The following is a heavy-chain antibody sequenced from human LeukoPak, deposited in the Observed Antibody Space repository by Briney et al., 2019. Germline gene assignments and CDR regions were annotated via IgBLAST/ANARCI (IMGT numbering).Heavy chain of an antibody. Sequence: PSETLSLTCAVYGGSFSGYYWSWVRQPPGKGLEWIGEINHSGSTNYNPSLKSRVTISVDTFKNQFSLKLSSVTAADTAVYYCARGGVIAARPGGYYFDYWGQGTLVTVSS. V-gene: IGHV4-34*01. D-gene: IGHD6-6*01. CDR1: GGSFSGYY. J-gene: IGHJ4*02. CDR3: ARGGVIAARPGGYYFDY. CDR2: INHSGST.